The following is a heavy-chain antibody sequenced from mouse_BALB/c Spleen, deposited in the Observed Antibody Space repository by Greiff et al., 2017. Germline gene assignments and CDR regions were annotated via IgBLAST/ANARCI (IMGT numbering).Heavy chain of an antibody. J-gene: IGHJ3*01. D-gene: IGHD1-1*01. Sequence: EVKLVESGGGLVKPGGSLKLSCAASGFTFSSYAMSWVRQTPEKRLEWVATISSGGSYTYYPDSVKGRFTISRDNAKNTLYLQMSSLRSEDTAMYYCARLSSSITGDWFAYWGQGTLVTVSA. V-gene: IGHV5-9-3*01. CDR1: GFTFSSYA. CDR2: ISSGGSYT. CDR3: ARLSSSITGDWFAY.